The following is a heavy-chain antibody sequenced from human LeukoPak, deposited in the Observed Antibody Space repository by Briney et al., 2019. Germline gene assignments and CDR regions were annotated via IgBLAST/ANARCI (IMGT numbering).Heavy chain of an antibody. CDR3: ARDERQLVRDPQTYYYYYYMDV. J-gene: IGHJ6*03. CDR1: GGSISSSSYY. D-gene: IGHD6-13*01. V-gene: IGHV4-39*07. CDR2: IYYSGST. Sequence: SETLSLTCTVSGGSISSSSYYWGWIRQPPGKGLEWIGSIYYSGSTYYNPSLKSRVTISVDTSKNQFSLKLSSVTAADTAVYYCARDERQLVRDPQTYYYYYYMDVWGKGTTVTVSS.